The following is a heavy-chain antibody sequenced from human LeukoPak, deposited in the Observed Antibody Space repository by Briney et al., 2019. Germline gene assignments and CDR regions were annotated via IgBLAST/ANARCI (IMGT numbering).Heavy chain of an antibody. V-gene: IGHV1-8*01. J-gene: IGHJ5*02. D-gene: IGHD1-26*01. Sequence: GASVKVSCKATGFTFTNYDINWVRQATGQGLEWMGWMNPINGNTGYAQKFQGRVTMTRDTSISTAYMELRSLRSDDTAVYYCARVGKGATTGRWIWFDPWGQGTLVTVSS. CDR2: MNPINGNT. CDR1: GFTFTNYD. CDR3: ARVGKGATTGRWIWFDP.